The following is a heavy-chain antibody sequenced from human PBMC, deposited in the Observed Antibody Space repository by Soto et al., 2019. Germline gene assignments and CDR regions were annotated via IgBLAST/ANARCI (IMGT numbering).Heavy chain of an antibody. J-gene: IGHJ6*02. D-gene: IGHD6-25*01. CDR3: ARGKVEKVMAHSGPYFYSNGMDV. CDR1: GASIDGND. CDR2: LHDSGRT. V-gene: IGHV4-59*01. Sequence: SETLSLTCGVSGASIDGNDWSWIRQPPGKGLEWIGCLHDSGRTNYNPSLKSRVTISADTSKKQVSLRVTYVTAADTAVYYCARGKVEKVMAHSGPYFYSNGMDVWGHGTTVTVSS.